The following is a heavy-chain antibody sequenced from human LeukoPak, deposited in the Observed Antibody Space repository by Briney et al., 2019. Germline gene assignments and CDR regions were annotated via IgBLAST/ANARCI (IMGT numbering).Heavy chain of an antibody. CDR1: GLTFSRYA. Sequence: GGSLRLSCAVSGLTFSRYAMSWVRQAPGKGLEWVSAISESGTGTYYADSVKGRFTISRDNSKNTLYLQMNSLRAEDTAVYYCAKDSNYDSSGYYFNYFDYWGQGTLVTVSS. CDR2: ISESGTGT. CDR3: AKDSNYDSSGYYFNYFDY. J-gene: IGHJ4*02. V-gene: IGHV3-23*01. D-gene: IGHD3-22*01.